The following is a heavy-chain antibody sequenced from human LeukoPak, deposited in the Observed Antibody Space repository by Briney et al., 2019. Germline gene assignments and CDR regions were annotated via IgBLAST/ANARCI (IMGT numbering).Heavy chain of an antibody. J-gene: IGHJ6*02. CDR2: IKQDGSEK. V-gene: IGHV3-7*01. D-gene: IGHD3-3*01. Sequence: WGSLRLSCAASGFTFSSYWMSWVRQAPGKGLEWVANIKQDGSEKYYVDSVKGRFTISRDNAKNSLYLQMNSLRAEDTAVYYCARVALSGNYYYYYGMDVWGQETTVTVSS. CDR1: GFTFSSYW. CDR3: ARVALSGNYYYYYGMDV.